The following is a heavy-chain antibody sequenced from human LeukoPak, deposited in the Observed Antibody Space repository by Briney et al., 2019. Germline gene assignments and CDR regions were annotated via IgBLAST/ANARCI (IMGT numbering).Heavy chain of an antibody. CDR1: GYTFTSYY. Sequence: ASVKVSCKASGYTFTSYYLHWVRLAPGQGLEWMGIINPSAGSTSYAQKFQGRGTMTRDTSTSTVYMELSSLRSEDTAVYYCARKGDIAVAGLVLDHWGQGTLVTVSS. V-gene: IGHV1-46*01. J-gene: IGHJ4*02. CDR3: ARKGDIAVAGLVLDH. D-gene: IGHD6-19*01. CDR2: INPSAGST.